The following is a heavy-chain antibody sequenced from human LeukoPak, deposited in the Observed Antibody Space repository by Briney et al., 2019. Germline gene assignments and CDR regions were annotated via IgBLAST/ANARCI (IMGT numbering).Heavy chain of an antibody. Sequence: GGSLRLSCAASGFTFSRSWMSWVRQAPGKGLEWVSSISSSSSYIYYADSVKGRFTISRDNAKNSLYLQMNSLRAEDTAVYYCARVWSEGLAVAGIDYWGQGTLVTVSS. D-gene: IGHD6-19*01. CDR3: ARVWSEGLAVAGIDY. CDR1: GFTFSRSW. J-gene: IGHJ4*02. V-gene: IGHV3-21*01. CDR2: ISSSSSYI.